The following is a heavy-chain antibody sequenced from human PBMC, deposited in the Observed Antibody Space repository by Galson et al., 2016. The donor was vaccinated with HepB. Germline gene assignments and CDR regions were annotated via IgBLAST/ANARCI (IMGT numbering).Heavy chain of an antibody. CDR2: ISGYNGNT. CDR1: GYTFPNYG. V-gene: IGHV1-18*01. J-gene: IGHJ5*02. D-gene: IGHD3-10*01. Sequence: SVKVSCKASGYTFPNYGITWVRQAPGQGLEWMGWISGYNGNTNYAQKVQGRVTMTTDTSTSTAYMELRSLRSDDTAVYYCAGAVSGSPNWFDPWGQGTLVTVSS. CDR3: AGAVSGSPNWFDP.